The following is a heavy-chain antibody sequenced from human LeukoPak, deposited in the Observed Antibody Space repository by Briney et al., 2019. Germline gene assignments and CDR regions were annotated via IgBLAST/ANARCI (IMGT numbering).Heavy chain of an antibody. CDR2: IKQEGSEK. CDR1: GFTFSSYW. Sequence: PGGSLRLSCAASGFTFSSYWMSWVRQAPGKGLEGVANIKQEGSEKYYVDSVKGRFTISRDNAKNSLYLQMNSLRAEDTAVYYCARAASTVVPAALNWFDLWGQGTLVTVSS. CDR3: ARAASTVVPAALNWFDL. J-gene: IGHJ5*02. D-gene: IGHD2-2*01. V-gene: IGHV3-7*01.